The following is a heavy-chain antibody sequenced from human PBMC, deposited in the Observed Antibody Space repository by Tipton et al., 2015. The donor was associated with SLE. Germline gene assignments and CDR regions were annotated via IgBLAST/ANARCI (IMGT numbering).Heavy chain of an antibody. D-gene: IGHD4-17*01. CDR3: ARGHPDSGDYDELYFYYMDV. CDR1: GYTFTGYY. V-gene: IGHV1-2*06. Sequence: QVQLVQSGAEVKKPGASMKVSCKASGYTFTGYYMHWVRQAPGQGLEYTGRMNPNSGGANYAQKFQGRVTMTRDTSISTAYMELSRLRSDDTAVYYCARGHPDSGDYDELYFYYMDVWGKGTTVTVSS. J-gene: IGHJ6*03. CDR2: MNPNSGGA.